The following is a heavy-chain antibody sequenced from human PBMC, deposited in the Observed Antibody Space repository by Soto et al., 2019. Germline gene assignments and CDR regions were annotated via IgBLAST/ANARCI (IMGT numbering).Heavy chain of an antibody. J-gene: IGHJ4*02. Sequence: QVQLVESGGGVVQPGRYLRLSCEASGFTFNTYATYWVRQAPGKGLDWVAVISYDGITQYYADSVKGRFTISRDNSKNTLYLQMNSVRPEDTALYYCARGVAIRIRSYSSCWHDYFDYWGQGTLVTVSS. V-gene: IGHV3-30-3*01. CDR3: ARGVAIRIRSYSSCWHDYFDY. CDR2: ISYDGITQ. D-gene: IGHD6-19*01. CDR1: GFTFNTYA.